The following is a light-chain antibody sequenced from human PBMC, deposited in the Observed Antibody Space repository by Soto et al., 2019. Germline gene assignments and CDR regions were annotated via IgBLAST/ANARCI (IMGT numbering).Light chain of an antibody. CDR3: SSFTTYRVYV. CDR2: GVR. V-gene: IGLV2-14*01. Sequence: QSALTQPPSASGSPGQSVAISCTGTSSDVGGYNYVSWYQQHPGKAPRLLIHGVRNRPPGISSRFSGSKSGLTASLTISGLQAEDEAVYYCSSFTTYRVYVFGPGTKVTVL. J-gene: IGLJ1*01. CDR1: SSDVGGYNY.